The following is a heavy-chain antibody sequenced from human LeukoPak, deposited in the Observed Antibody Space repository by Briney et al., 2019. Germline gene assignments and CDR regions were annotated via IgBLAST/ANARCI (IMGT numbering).Heavy chain of an antibody. V-gene: IGHV3-30*02. J-gene: IGHJ4*02. CDR1: GFPFSSYG. Sequence: PGGSLRLSCVASGFPFSSYGMNWVRQAPGKGLEWVAFIRYDGSNKYYADSVKGRFTISRDNSKNTLYLQMNSLRAEDTAVYYCAKIEDTKDTTFVRWGIDYWGQGTLVTVSS. CDR2: IRYDGSNK. D-gene: IGHD3-16*01. CDR3: AKIEDTKDTTFVRWGIDY.